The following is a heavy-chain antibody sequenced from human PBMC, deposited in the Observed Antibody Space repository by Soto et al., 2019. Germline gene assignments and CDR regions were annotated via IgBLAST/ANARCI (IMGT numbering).Heavy chain of an antibody. J-gene: IGHJ4*02. Sequence: SETLSLTCTVSGGSISSSSYYWAWIRKPPGKGLEWIGSIYYSGSTYYNPSLKSRVTISVDTSKNQFSLKLSSVTAADTAVYYCTGGTIFGVVIIDYWGQGTLVTVSS. CDR3: TGGTIFGVVIIDY. CDR1: GGSISSSSYY. CDR2: IYYSGST. V-gene: IGHV4-39*01. D-gene: IGHD3-3*01.